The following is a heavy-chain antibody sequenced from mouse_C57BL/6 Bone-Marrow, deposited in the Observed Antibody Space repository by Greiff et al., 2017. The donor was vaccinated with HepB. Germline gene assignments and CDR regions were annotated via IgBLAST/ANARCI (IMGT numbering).Heavy chain of an antibody. CDR3: TLMVTTNY. V-gene: IGHV14-4*01. CDR2: IDPENGDT. Sequence: VQLQQSGAELVRPGASDKLSCTASGFNIKDDYMHWVKQRPEQGLEWIGWIDPENGDTEYASKFQGKATITADTSSNTAYLQLSSLTSEDTAVYYCTLMVTTNYWGQGTTLTVSS. CDR1: GFNIKDDY. J-gene: IGHJ2*01. D-gene: IGHD2-2*01.